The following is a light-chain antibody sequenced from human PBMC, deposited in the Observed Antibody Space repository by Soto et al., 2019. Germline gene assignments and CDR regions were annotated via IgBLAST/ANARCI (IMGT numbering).Light chain of an antibody. Sequence: DIPMTQSPSSLSASVGDRVTISCRASQIISTYLNWYQQKPGTAPRLLISRASSVKSGVPPRFSGSGSGRDFTLTISSLRPEDIATYFCQQSYTSPPWTFGQGTKVEV. J-gene: IGKJ1*01. CDR2: RAS. V-gene: IGKV1-39*01. CDR1: QIISTY. CDR3: QQSYTSPPWT.